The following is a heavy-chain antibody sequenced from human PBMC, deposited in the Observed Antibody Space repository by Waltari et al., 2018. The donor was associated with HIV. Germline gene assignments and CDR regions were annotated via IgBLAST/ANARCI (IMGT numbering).Heavy chain of an antibody. CDR1: GFSISSSGMS. D-gene: IGHD6-13*01. CDR2: IYWDDDK. Sequence: QVTLKESGPALVKPTQTLTLTCTFSGFSISSSGMSVGWIRQPPGRALEWLARIYWDDDKYYRTSLKTRLTISKDTSKNQVVLTMTNMDPVDTATYYCARAISASGPFDFWGQGTLVSVSS. V-gene: IGHV2-70*15. CDR3: ARAISASGPFDF. J-gene: IGHJ4*02.